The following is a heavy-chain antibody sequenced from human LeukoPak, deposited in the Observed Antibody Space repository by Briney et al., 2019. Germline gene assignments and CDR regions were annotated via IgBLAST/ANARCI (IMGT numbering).Heavy chain of an antibody. Sequence: GGSLRLSCAASEFTFSNYVMSWVRQAPGKGLEWVSAISGSGGRIYYADSVKGRFTISRDNSKNTLYLQMNSLRAEDTAVYYCAKKSGQYDYWGQGTLVTVSS. V-gene: IGHV3-23*01. D-gene: IGHD3-3*01. J-gene: IGHJ4*02. CDR1: EFTFSNYV. CDR3: AKKSGQYDY. CDR2: ISGSGGRI.